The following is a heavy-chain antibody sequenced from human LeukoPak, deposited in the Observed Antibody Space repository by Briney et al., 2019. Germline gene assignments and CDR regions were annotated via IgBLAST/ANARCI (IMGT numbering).Heavy chain of an antibody. V-gene: IGHV1-2*02. CDR3: ARDSGSYFGNDAFDI. D-gene: IGHD1-26*01. CDR2: INPNSGGT. Sequence: ASVKVSCKASGYTFSGYFMHWVRQAPGQGLEWMGWINPNSGGTNYAQKFQGRVTMTRDTSISTAYMELSRLRSDDTAVYYCARDSGSYFGNDAFDIWGQGTMVTVSS. CDR1: GYTFSGYF. J-gene: IGHJ3*02.